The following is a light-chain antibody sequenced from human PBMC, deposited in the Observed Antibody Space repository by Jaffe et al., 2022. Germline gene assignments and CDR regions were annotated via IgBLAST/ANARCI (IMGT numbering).Light chain of an antibody. Sequence: DIHLTQSPSSLSASVGDRVTITCRASQGITDSLAWYQQKSGSAPKLLVYGASTLETGVPTRFRGRGAGTDFTLTISSLQPEDFATYHCQQYYGNSITFGQGTRLEIK. CDR1: QGITDS. CDR3: QQYYGNSIT. CDR2: GAS. J-gene: IGKJ5*01. V-gene: IGKV1-NL1*01.